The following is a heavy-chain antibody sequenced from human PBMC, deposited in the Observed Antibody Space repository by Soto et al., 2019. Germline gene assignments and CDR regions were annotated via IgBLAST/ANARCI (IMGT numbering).Heavy chain of an antibody. CDR2: MNPNSGNT. J-gene: IGHJ4*02. CDR1: GYTFTSYD. CDR3: ARHNYGSGSTYFDY. Sequence: ASVKVSCKASGYTFTSYDINRVRQATGQGLEWMGWMNPNSGNTGYAQKFQGRVTMTRNTSISTAYMELSSLRSEDTAVYYCARHNYGSGSTYFDYWGQGTLVTVSS. D-gene: IGHD3-10*01. V-gene: IGHV1-8*01.